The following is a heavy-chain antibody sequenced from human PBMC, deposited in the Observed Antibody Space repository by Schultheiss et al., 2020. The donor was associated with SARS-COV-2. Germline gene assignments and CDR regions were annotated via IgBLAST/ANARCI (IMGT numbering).Heavy chain of an antibody. CDR2: IYYSGST. D-gene: IGHD3-3*01. V-gene: IGHV4-61*01. Sequence: SETLSLTCTVSGGSVNSGSFYWSWIRQPPGKGLEWVGYIYYSGSTNYNPSLKSRVTIAVDTSKNQFSLKLSSVTAADTAVYYCARQSFGVVLNWFDPWGQGTMVTVSS. J-gene: IGHJ5*01. CDR1: GGSVNSGSFY. CDR3: ARQSFGVVLNWFDP.